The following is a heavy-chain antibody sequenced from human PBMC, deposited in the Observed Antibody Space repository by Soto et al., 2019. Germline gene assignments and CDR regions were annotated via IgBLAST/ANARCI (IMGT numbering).Heavy chain of an antibody. D-gene: IGHD1-26*01. V-gene: IGHV3-30*03. Sequence: VQLVESGGGVVQPGRSLRLSCVASEFTFSSHLMHWVRQAPGKGLEWVAFISNDGDYKNYADSVNGRFTISRDNSKDTVYLEIHSLRPEDTALYHCARDEAFSAPYYLDYWGQGTLVIVS. CDR3: ARDEAFSAPYYLDY. J-gene: IGHJ4*02. CDR2: ISNDGDYK. CDR1: EFTFSSHL.